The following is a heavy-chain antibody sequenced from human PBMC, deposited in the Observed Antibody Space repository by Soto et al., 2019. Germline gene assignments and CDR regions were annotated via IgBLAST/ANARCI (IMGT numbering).Heavy chain of an antibody. J-gene: IGHJ4*02. V-gene: IGHV4-34*01. D-gene: IGHD3-10*01. CDR3: ARATSRVRGVPLDY. Sequence: QVQLQQWGAGLLKPSETLSLTCAVYGGSFSGYYWSWIRQPPGKGLEWIGEINHSGSTNYNPSLKRRVTISVDTSKNQFSLKLSSVTAADTAVYYCARATSRVRGVPLDYWGQGTLVTVSS. CDR1: GGSFSGYY. CDR2: INHSGST.